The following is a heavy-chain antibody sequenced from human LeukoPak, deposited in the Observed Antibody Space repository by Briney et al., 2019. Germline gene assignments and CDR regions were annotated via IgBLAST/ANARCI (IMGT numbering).Heavy chain of an antibody. CDR1: GFTFITYA. D-gene: IGHD1-7*01. CDR2: ISGSGGRT. Sequence: PGGSLRLSCAASGFTFITYAMNWVRQAPGKGLEWVSGISGSGGRTYYADSVKGRFTISRDNSKNTLYLQMNSLRAEDTAVYFCAKDSELQDSRNRNFDYWGQGTLVTVSS. V-gene: IGHV3-23*01. J-gene: IGHJ4*02. CDR3: AKDSELQDSRNRNFDY.